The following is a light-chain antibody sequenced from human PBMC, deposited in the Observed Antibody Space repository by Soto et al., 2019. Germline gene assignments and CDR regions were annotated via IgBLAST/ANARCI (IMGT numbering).Light chain of an antibody. V-gene: IGKV1-5*01. Sequence: DIQMTQSPSTLSASVGDRVTITCRASQSISSWLAWYQQKPGKAPKLLIYDASSLESGVPSRFSGSGSGTEFNLTISSLQPDDFATYYCQQYNRYPITFGQGTRLEIK. CDR1: QSISSW. CDR2: DAS. CDR3: QQYNRYPIT. J-gene: IGKJ5*01.